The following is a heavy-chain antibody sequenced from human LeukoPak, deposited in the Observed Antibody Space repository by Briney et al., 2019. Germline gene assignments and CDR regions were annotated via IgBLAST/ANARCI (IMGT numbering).Heavy chain of an antibody. V-gene: IGHV1-69*05. D-gene: IGHD3-3*01. Sequence: SVKVSCKASGYTFTSYGISWVRQAPGQGLEWMGGIIPIFATANYAQKFQGRVTITTDESTSTAYMELSSLRSEDTAVYYCARWVWSGPHYYYYMDVWGKGTTVTVSS. J-gene: IGHJ6*03. CDR2: IIPIFATA. CDR3: ARWVWSGPHYYYYMDV. CDR1: GYTFTSYG.